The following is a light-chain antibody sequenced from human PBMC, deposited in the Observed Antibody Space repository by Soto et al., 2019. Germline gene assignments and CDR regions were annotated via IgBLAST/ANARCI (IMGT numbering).Light chain of an antibody. J-gene: IGKJ1*01. Sequence: DVQMTQSPSTLSASVRDRVTLTIRASQSISGLLAWYQQKPGKAPKLLIYKASGLESGVPSRFSGSGSGTEFTLTINGLQPDDFATYYCQQYNTFWTVGQGGKVDIK. CDR3: QQYNTFWT. CDR1: QSISGL. V-gene: IGKV1-5*03. CDR2: KAS.